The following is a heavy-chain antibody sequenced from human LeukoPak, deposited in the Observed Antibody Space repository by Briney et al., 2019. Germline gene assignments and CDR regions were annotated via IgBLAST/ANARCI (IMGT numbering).Heavy chain of an antibody. CDR3: ARARDGFYFDF. D-gene: IGHD3-10*01. V-gene: IGHV3-74*01. J-gene: IGHJ4*02. Sequence: GGSLRLSCAASGFTFSSYWMHWVRHAPGKGLVWVSRLNSDGSITTYADSVKGRYTISRDNAKNTLYLQMNSLRAEDTAVYYCARARDGFYFDFWGQGTLVPVSS. CDR1: GFTFSSYW. CDR2: LNSDGSIT.